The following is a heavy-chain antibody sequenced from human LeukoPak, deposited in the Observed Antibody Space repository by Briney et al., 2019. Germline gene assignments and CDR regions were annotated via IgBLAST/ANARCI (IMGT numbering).Heavy chain of an antibody. J-gene: IGHJ4*02. Sequence: PGGSLRLSYAASGFIFSNYWMHWVRQAPGKGLVWVSRVNNDGSSTTYADSVKGRFTISRDNAKNTLYLQMNSLRAEDTAVYYCAKGGLRVTDYWGQGTLVTVSS. CDR1: GFIFSNYW. D-gene: IGHD5/OR15-5a*01. CDR3: AKGGLRVTDY. CDR2: VNNDGSST. V-gene: IGHV3-74*01.